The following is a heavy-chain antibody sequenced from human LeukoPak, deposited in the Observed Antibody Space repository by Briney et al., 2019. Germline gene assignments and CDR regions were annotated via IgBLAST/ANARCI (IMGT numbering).Heavy chain of an antibody. J-gene: IGHJ3*02. CDR3: ARYTSMIAFHARGFDI. V-gene: IGHV4-59*01. CDR2: IYYSGST. Sequence: SETLSLTCAVYGGSFSSYYWSWIRQPPGKGLEWIGYIYYSGSTNYNPSLKSRVTISVDTSKNQFSLKLSSVTAADTAVYYCARYTSMIAFHARGFDIWGQGTLVTVSS. CDR1: GGSFSSYY. D-gene: IGHD2-21*01.